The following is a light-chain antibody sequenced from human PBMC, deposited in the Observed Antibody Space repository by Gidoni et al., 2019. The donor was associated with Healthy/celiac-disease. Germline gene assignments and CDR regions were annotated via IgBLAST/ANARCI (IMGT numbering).Light chain of an antibody. Sequence: QSALTQPASVSGSPGQSITISCTGTSSDVGGYNYVSWYQQHPGKAPKLMIYDVSNRPSGVSNRFSGSKSGNTASLTSSGLQAEDEAEYYCSSYTSSSLVFGGGTKLTVL. CDR3: SSYTSSSLV. V-gene: IGLV2-14*01. CDR1: SSDVGGYNY. J-gene: IGLJ2*01. CDR2: DVS.